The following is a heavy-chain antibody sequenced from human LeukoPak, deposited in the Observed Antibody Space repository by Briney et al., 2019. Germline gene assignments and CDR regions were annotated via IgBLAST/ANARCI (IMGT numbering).Heavy chain of an antibody. D-gene: IGHD4-23*01. J-gene: IGHJ4*02. Sequence: AASVKVSCKASGYTFTSYAMHWVRQAPGQRLEWMGWINAGNGNTKYSQKFQGRVTITRDTSASTAYMELSSLRSEDTAVYYCARVHGGNEFYDYWGQGTLVTVSS. V-gene: IGHV1-3*01. CDR1: GYTFTSYA. CDR2: INAGNGNT. CDR3: ARVHGGNEFYDY.